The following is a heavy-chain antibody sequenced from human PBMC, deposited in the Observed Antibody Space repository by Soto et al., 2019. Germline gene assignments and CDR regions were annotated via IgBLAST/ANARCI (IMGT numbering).Heavy chain of an antibody. Sequence: SETLSLTCTVSGGSISSYYWSWIRQPPGKGLEWIGYIYYSGSTNYNPSLKSRVTISVDTSKKQFSLKLSSVTAADTAVYYCARHYYDSSGYFDYWGQGTLVTVSS. CDR1: GGSISSYY. CDR3: ARHYYDSSGYFDY. J-gene: IGHJ4*02. CDR2: IYYSGST. V-gene: IGHV4-59*01. D-gene: IGHD3-22*01.